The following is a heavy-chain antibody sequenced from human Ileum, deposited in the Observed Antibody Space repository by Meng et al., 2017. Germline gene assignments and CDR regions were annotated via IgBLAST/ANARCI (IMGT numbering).Heavy chain of an antibody. CDR3: ARDHWGSLDY. D-gene: IGHD7-27*01. CDR2: AGT. CDR1: GGSVSTSDYQ. J-gene: IGHJ4*02. V-gene: IGHV4-61*08. Sequence: QGQLQGSGPGLVRPSETLSLICTVSGGSVSTSDYQWGWSRQPPGKGLEWIGYAGTNYNPSLKSRVTISVDTSKRQFSLKLTSVTAADTAVYYCARDHWGSLDYWGQGSLVTVSS.